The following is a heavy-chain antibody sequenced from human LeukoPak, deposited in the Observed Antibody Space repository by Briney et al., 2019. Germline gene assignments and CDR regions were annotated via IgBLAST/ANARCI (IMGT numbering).Heavy chain of an antibody. V-gene: IGHV3-21*01. CDR3: ARAGLGIPYFDD. D-gene: IGHD7-27*01. CDR1: GFTFSSYS. Sequence: PVGSLRLSCAASGFTFSSYSMNWVRQAPGKGLEWVSSISSSSSYIYYADSVKGRFTISRDNAKNSLYLQMNSLRAEDTAVYYCARAGLGIPYFDDWGKGTLVTVSS. CDR2: ISSSSSYI. J-gene: IGHJ4*02.